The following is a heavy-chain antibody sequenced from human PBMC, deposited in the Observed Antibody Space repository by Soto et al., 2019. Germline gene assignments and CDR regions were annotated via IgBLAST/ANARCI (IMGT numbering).Heavy chain of an antibody. V-gene: IGHV1-8*01. CDR1: GYTFTSHD. J-gene: IGHJ5*02. CDR3: ARGQHYDFWSGYNWFEP. Sequence: QEQLVQSGAEVRKPGASVKVSCKASGYTFTSHDINWVRQASGQGIEWMGWLNPNSGGTGIAQKFQGRVTLTRDTSITTAYLELTSLTSEDTAVYYCARGQHYDFWSGYNWFEPWGQGTLVTVSS. CDR2: LNPNSGGT. D-gene: IGHD3-3*01.